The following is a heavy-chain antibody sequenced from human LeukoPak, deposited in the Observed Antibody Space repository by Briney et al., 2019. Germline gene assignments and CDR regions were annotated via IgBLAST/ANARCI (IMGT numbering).Heavy chain of an antibody. V-gene: IGHV3-48*04. CDR1: GFTFSSYA. D-gene: IGHD3-22*01. J-gene: IGHJ3*02. CDR2: INSDGKTT. CDR3: ARDQAAYYDRSGYHYSSTAAAFDI. Sequence: GGSLRLSCAASGFTFSSYAMNWVRQASGKGLEDLSYINSDGKTTWYADSVKGRFTISRDNAKNSLYLQMNSLRAEDTAVYYCARDQAAYYDRSGYHYSSTAAAFDIWGQGAVVTVSS.